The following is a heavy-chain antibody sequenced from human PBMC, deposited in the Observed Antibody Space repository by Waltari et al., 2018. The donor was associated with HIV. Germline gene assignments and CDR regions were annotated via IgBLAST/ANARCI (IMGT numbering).Heavy chain of an antibody. CDR3: ATGGARGMDI. V-gene: IGHV4-4*08. Sequence: QVQLQEPGPGVVKSSEALSLHCSVSGGSIGSSWLNWVRQPPGKVLQWIGYLYDNGRTIYNPSLRSRVTISSDASGKQFSLKLNSVTAADTAIYYCATGGARGMDIWGHGTKVTVSS. CDR1: GGSIGSSW. J-gene: IGHJ6*02. CDR2: LYDNGRT.